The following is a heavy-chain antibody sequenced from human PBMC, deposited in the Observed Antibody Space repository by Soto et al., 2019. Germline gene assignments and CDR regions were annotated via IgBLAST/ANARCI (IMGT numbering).Heavy chain of an antibody. V-gene: IGHV4-61*08. CDR1: GDSVSSEGYY. Sequence: PSETLSLTCTVSGDSVSSEGYYWSWIRQPPGKGLEWIGYIFHSGSTSYNPSLQSRVSMSINTSKNQFFLNLTSVTAADTAIYYCAREGGVLRLSNWLDPWGQGTLVTVSS. J-gene: IGHJ5*02. CDR2: IFHSGST. D-gene: IGHD3-3*01. CDR3: AREGGVLRLSNWLDP.